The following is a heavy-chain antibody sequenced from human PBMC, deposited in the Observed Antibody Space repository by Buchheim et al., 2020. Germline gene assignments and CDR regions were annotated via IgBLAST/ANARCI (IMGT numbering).Heavy chain of an antibody. CDR1: GFTFRNYW. CDR3: ARVYKDYYDSSGYYYAYWYFDL. D-gene: IGHD3-22*01. CDR2: INSDGSST. Sequence: EVQLVESGGGLVQPGGSLRLSCAASGFTFRNYWMYWVRQAPGKGLVWVSRINSDGSSTSYADSVKGRFTISRDNAKNTLYLQMNSLRAEDTAVYYCARVYKDYYDSSGYYYAYWYFDLWGRGTL. V-gene: IGHV3-74*01. J-gene: IGHJ2*01.